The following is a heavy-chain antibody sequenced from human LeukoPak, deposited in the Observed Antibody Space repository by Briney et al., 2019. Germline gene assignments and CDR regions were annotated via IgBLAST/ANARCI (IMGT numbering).Heavy chain of an antibody. CDR2: IIPFLGTT. J-gene: IGHJ4*02. Sequence: SVKVSCKASGYTFTSYDINWVRQATGQGLEWMGSIIPFLGTTNYAQKFQGRVTITADEPTRTAYMELTYVRSDDTAVYYCTIIPNVILFTHYFEYWGQGTLVTISS. D-gene: IGHD2-21*01. CDR3: TIIPNVILFTHYFEY. CDR1: GYTFTSYD. V-gene: IGHV1-69*11.